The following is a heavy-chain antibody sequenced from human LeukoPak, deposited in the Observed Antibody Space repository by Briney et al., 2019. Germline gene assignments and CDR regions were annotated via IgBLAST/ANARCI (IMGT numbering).Heavy chain of an antibody. CDR2: IYYSGST. Sequence: SETLSLTCTVSGGSISSSSYYWGWLRPPPGKGLVWIGNIYYSGSTYYNPSLESRVTISVDTSKNQFSLKLTSATAADTAVYYCARRTPYDVLTGYYNFDCWGQGTLVTVSS. J-gene: IGHJ4*02. CDR3: ARRTPYDVLTGYYNFDC. V-gene: IGHV4-39*01. D-gene: IGHD3-9*01. CDR1: GGSISSSSYY.